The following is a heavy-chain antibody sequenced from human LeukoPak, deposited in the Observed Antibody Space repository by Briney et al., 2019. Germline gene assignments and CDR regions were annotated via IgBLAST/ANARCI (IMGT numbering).Heavy chain of an antibody. V-gene: IGHV3-74*01. CDR1: GFTFSSYW. Sequence: PGGSLRLSCAASGFTFSSYWMHWVRQAPGKGLVWVSRINEDGSATFYADSVKGRFTISRDNAKNTLFLQINSLRAEDTAVYYCAREILAPGKTHDYWGQGTLVTVSS. CDR3: AREILAPGKTHDY. J-gene: IGHJ4*02. CDR2: INEDGSAT.